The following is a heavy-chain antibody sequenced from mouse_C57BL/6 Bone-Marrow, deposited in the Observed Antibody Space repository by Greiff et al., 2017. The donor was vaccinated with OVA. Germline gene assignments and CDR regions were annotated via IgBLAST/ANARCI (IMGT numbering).Heavy chain of an antibody. CDR3: ARENYYGSSVDY. J-gene: IGHJ2*01. V-gene: IGHV5-4*01. CDR2: ISDGGSYT. D-gene: IGHD1-1*01. Sequence: EVQRVESGGGLVKPGGSLKLSCAASGFTFSSYAMSWVRQTPEKRLEWVATISDGGSYTYYPDNVKGRFTISRDNAKNNLYLQMSHLKSEDTAMYYCARENYYGSSVDYWGQGTTLTVSS. CDR1: GFTFSSYA.